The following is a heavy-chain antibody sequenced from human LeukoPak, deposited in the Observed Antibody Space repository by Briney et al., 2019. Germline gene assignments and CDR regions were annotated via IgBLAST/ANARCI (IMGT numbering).Heavy chain of an antibody. D-gene: IGHD6-13*01. CDR1: GFTFDDYG. CDR2: ISTSSSYI. Sequence: GGSLRLSCAASGFTFDDYGMRWVRQAPGKGLEWVSFISTSSSYIHDADSVKGRFTISRDNAENSLYLQMNSLRAEDTAVYYCARAAIAAARIYYYMDVWGKGTTVTVSS. V-gene: IGHV3-21*01. CDR3: ARAAIAAARIYYYMDV. J-gene: IGHJ6*03.